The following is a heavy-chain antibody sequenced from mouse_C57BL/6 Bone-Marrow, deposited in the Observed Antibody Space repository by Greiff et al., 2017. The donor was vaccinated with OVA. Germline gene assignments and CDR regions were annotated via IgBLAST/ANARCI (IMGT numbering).Heavy chain of an antibody. V-gene: IGHV1-64*01. CDR1: GYTFTSYW. D-gene: IGHD1-1*01. Sequence: VQLQQSGAELVKPGASVKLSCKASGYTFTSYWMHWVKQRPGQGLEWIGMIHPNSGSTNYNEKFKSKATLTVDKSSSTAYMQLSSLTSEDSAVYYCARLYYGSRKYYAMDYWGQGTSVTVSS. J-gene: IGHJ4*01. CDR3: ARLYYGSRKYYAMDY. CDR2: IHPNSGST.